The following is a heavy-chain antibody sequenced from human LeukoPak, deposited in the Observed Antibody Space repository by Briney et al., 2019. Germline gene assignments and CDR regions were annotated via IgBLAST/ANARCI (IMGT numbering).Heavy chain of an antibody. J-gene: IGHJ4*02. Sequence: SETLSLTCTVSGGSISSYYWSWIRQPPGKGLEWIGYIYYSGSTNYNPSLKSRVTISVDTSKNQFSLKLSSVTAADTAVYYCARVSDSVGATGVDYWGQGTLVTVSS. CDR3: ARVSDSVGATGVDY. CDR2: IYYSGST. V-gene: IGHV4-59*01. D-gene: IGHD1-26*01. CDR1: GGSISSYY.